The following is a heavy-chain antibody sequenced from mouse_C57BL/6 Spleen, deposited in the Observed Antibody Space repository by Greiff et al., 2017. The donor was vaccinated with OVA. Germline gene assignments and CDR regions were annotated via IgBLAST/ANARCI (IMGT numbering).Heavy chain of an antibody. CDR3: TILYYSNSWFAY. CDR1: GYTFTDYE. D-gene: IGHD2-5*01. CDR2: IDPETGGT. J-gene: IGHJ3*01. V-gene: IGHV1-15*01. Sequence: QVQLKQSGAELVRPGASVTLSCKASGYTFTDYEMHWVKQTPVHGLEWIGAIDPETGGTAYNQKFKGKAILTADKSSSTAYMELRSLTSEDSAVYYCTILYYSNSWFAYWGQGTLVTVSA.